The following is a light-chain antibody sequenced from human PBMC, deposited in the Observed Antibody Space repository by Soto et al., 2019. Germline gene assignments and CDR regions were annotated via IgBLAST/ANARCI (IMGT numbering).Light chain of an antibody. CDR2: EVS. Sequence: QSVLTQPPSASGSPGQSVTISCTGTSADDGVYNYVSWYQQHPGKAPKLMIYEVSKRPSGVPDRFSGSKSGNTASLTVSGLQAEDEADYYCSSYAGSNNFEVFGTGTKV. V-gene: IGLV2-8*01. CDR3: SSYAGSNNFEV. CDR1: SADDGVYNY. J-gene: IGLJ1*01.